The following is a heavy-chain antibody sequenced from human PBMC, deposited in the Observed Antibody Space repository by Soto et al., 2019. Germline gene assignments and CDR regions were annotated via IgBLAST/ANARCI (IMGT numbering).Heavy chain of an antibody. CDR2: IYYSGST. CDR1: GGSSSSYY. V-gene: IGHV4-59*01. D-gene: IGHD3-16*02. CDR3: ARDYDYVWGGYLGY. Sequence: PSETLSLTCAVSGGSSSSYYWSWRRQPPGKGLEWIGYIYYSGSTNYNPSLKSRVTISVDTSKNQFSLKLSSVTAADTAVYYCARDYDYVWGGYLGYWGQGTLVTVSS. J-gene: IGHJ4*02.